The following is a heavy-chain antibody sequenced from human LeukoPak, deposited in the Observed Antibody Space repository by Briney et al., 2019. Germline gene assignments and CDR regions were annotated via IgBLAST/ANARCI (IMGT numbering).Heavy chain of an antibody. V-gene: IGHV3-30*03. CDR3: LIDSSAYYDSLGNY. D-gene: IGHD3-22*01. CDR1: GFTFSSYG. CDR2: ISYDGSNK. J-gene: IGHJ4*02. Sequence: PGRSLRLSCAASGFTFSSYGMHWVRQAPGKGLEWVAVISYDGSNKYYADSVKGRFTISRDNAKNSLYLQMNSLRAEDTAVYYCLIDSSAYYDSLGNYWGQGTLVTVSS.